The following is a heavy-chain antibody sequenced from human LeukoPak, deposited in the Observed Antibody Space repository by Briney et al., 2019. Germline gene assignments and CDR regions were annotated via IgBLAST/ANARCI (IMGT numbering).Heavy chain of an antibody. V-gene: IGHV4-39*01. J-gene: IGHJ4*02. D-gene: IGHD3-22*01. CDR1: GGSISSSSYY. CDR3: ARHRRAPGGFGEKGSSGYHTLYYFDY. Sequence: SETLSLTCTVSGGSISSSSYYWGWIRQPPGKGLEWIGSIYYSGSTYYNPSLKSRVTISVDTSKNQFSLKLSSVTAADTAVYYCARHRRAPGGFGEKGSSGYHTLYYFDYWGQGTLVTVSS. CDR2: IYYSGST.